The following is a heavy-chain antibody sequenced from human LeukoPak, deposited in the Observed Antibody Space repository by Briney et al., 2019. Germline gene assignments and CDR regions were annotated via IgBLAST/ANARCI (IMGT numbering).Heavy chain of an antibody. V-gene: IGHV1-2*02. D-gene: IGHD6-6*01. Sequence: ASVKVSCKASGHTFTGYYMHWVRQAPGQGLEWMGWINANSGDTNYAQKFQGRVTMTRDTSISTAYMELSRLRSDDTAVYYCAREGLDSSSSSFDYWGQGTLVTVSS. CDR1: GHTFTGYY. CDR2: INANSGDT. J-gene: IGHJ4*02. CDR3: AREGLDSSSSSFDY.